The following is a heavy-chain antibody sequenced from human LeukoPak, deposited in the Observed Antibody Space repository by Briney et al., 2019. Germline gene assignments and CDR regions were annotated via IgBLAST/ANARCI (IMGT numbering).Heavy chain of an antibody. Sequence: GGSLRLSCAASGFTFSSYWMSWVRQAPGKGLEWVANIQQDGSEKYYVDSVKGRFTISRDNAKNSLYLQMNSLRAEDTAVYYCARDYLGGVYSYAYVDYWGQGTLVTVSS. CDR3: ARDYLGGVYSYAYVDY. CDR1: GFTFSSYW. V-gene: IGHV3-7*01. J-gene: IGHJ4*02. CDR2: IQQDGSEK. D-gene: IGHD5-18*01.